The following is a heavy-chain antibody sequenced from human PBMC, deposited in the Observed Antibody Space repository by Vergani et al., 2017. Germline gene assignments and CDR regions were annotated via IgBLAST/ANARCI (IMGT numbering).Heavy chain of an antibody. V-gene: IGHV4-34*01. J-gene: IGHJ6*03. Sequence: QVQLQQWGGGLLKPSETLSLTCVVNGGSFTSYHWTWIRQSPGEGLGWVGDIDRTGRPDYNPSLKSRLTMSVDKSRNQFSLTLISVTATDTAIYFCARVNTETNGHLYYYYYMDVWGQGTAVTVS. CDR3: ARVNTETNGHLYYYYYMDV. D-gene: IGHD4-11*01. CDR2: IDRTGRP. CDR1: GGSFTSYH.